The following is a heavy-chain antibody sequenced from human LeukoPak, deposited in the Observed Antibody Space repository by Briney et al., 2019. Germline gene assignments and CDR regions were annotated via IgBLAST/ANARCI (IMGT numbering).Heavy chain of an antibody. Sequence: PSETLSLTCTVSGGSTSSYYWSWIRQPPGKGLEWIGYIYYSGSTNYNPSLKSRVTISVDTSKNQFSLKLSSVTAADTAVYYCARDVHYGSGSPLRYGMDVWGQGTTVTVSS. CDR3: ARDVHYGSGSPLRYGMDV. D-gene: IGHD3-10*01. V-gene: IGHV4-59*01. CDR2: IYYSGST. J-gene: IGHJ6*02. CDR1: GGSTSSYY.